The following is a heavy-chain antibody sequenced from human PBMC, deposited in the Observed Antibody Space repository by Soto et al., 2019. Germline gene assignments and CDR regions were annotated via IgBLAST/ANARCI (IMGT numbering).Heavy chain of an antibody. J-gene: IGHJ4*02. CDR3: AEGYSYGYDY. V-gene: IGHV4-34*01. D-gene: IGHD5-18*01. CDR2: INHSGST. Sequence: PSETLCLTFAVYCGAFIGYYWIWIRQPPGKGLEWIGEINHSGSTNYNPSLKSRVTISVDTSKNQFSLKLSSVTAADTAVYYCAEGYSYGYDYWGQGTLVTVSS. CDR1: CGAFIGYY.